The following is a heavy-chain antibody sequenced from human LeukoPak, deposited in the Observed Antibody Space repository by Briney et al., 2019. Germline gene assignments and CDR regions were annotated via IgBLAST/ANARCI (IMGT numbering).Heavy chain of an antibody. CDR1: GFSFNRYW. Sequence: PGGSLRLSCVASGFSFNRYWMSWVRQAPGKGLEWVANIKQDESEKSYVDSVRGRFTISRDNAKNSLYLQMNNLRAEDTAVYYCARDKVVGATIFDSWGQGTLVTVSS. V-gene: IGHV3-7*01. D-gene: IGHD1-26*01. J-gene: IGHJ4*02. CDR2: IKQDESEK. CDR3: ARDKVVGATIFDS.